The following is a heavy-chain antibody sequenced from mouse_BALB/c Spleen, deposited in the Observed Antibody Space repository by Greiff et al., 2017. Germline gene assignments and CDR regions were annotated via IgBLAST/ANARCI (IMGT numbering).Heavy chain of an antibody. CDR3: ARSGTAVVDWYFDV. V-gene: IGHV1-80*01. D-gene: IGHD1-1*01. CDR2: IYPGDGDT. J-gene: IGHJ1*01. Sequence: VQLQQSGAELVRPGSSVKISCKASGYAFSSYWMNWVKQRPGQGLEWIGQIYPGDGDTNYNGKFKGKATLTADKSSSTAYMQLSSLTSEDSAVYFCARSGTAVVDWYFDVGGAGTTVTVSS. CDR1: GYAFSSYW.